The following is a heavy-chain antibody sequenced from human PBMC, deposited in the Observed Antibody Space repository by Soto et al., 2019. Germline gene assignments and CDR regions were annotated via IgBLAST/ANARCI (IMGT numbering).Heavy chain of an antibody. V-gene: IGHV4-4*08. CDR1: GGSMSNYY. Sequence: PSETLSLTCAVSGGSMSNYYWTWIRQPPGKGLEWIGYVYNGGSTNYNPSLKSRVTISVDTSKNQFSLKLTSVTAADTAVYYCARRHVVVVAATRGDALDIWGQGIMVTVSS. CDR3: ARRHVVVVAATRGDALDI. D-gene: IGHD2-15*01. CDR2: VYNGGST. J-gene: IGHJ3*02.